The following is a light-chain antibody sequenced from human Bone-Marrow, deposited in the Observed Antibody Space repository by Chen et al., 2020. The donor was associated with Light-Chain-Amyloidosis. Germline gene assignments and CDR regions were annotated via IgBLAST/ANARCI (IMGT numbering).Light chain of an antibody. CDR2: RDT. CDR1: DLPTKY. Sequence: SYELTQPPSVSVSPGQTASITCSGDDLPTKYAYWYQQKPGRAPLLVIHRDTERPSGISERFSGASPGTTATLTISGVQAEDEADYHCTSADSSGTDEVIFGGGTKLTVL. V-gene: IGLV3-25*03. J-gene: IGLJ2*01. CDR3: TSADSSGTDEVI.